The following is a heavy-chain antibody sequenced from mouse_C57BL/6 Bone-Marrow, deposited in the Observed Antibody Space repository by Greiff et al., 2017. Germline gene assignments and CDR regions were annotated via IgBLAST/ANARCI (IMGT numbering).Heavy chain of an antibody. CDR3: ASPCLSFMGF. V-gene: IGHV1-59*01. J-gene: IGHJ4*01. Sequence: VQLQQPGAELVRPGTSVKLSCKASGYTFTSYWMHWVKQRPGQGLEWIGVIDPSGSYTNYTQKFKGKVTLSLDTATSTAYMQLSSLTSEDSAVYYCASPCLSFMGFWGQGTSVTVSS. CDR1: GYTFTSYW. D-gene: IGHD6-1*01. CDR2: IDPSGSYT.